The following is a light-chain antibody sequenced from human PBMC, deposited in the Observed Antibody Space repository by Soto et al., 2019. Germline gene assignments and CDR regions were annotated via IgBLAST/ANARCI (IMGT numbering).Light chain of an antibody. V-gene: IGLV1-40*01. J-gene: IGLJ3*02. Sequence: QPVLTQPPSVSGAPGQRVTISCTGSSSNIGAGYDVHWYQQLPGTAPKLLISGDTNRPSGVPDRFSGSKSGTSASLAITGLRAEDEADYYCQYFDSSLSGWLFGGGTKLTVL. CDR2: GDT. CDR1: SSNIGAGYD. CDR3: QYFDSSLSGWL.